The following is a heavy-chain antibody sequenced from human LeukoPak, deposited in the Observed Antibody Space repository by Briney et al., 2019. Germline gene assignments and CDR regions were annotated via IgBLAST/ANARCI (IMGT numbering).Heavy chain of an antibody. Sequence: GGSLRLSCAASGFTFSNYAMTWVRQAPGKGLEWVSAISGSGGTTYYADSVKGRFTISRDNSKNMLYLQMHSLRAEDTAVYYCAKQRLLWFGELSPPDYWGQGTLVTVSS. CDR3: AKQRLLWFGELSPPDY. CDR2: ISGSGGTT. D-gene: IGHD3-10*01. CDR1: GFTFSNYA. J-gene: IGHJ4*02. V-gene: IGHV3-23*01.